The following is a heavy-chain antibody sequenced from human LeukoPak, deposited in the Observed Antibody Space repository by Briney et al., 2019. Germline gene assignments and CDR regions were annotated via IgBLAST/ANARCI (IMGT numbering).Heavy chain of an antibody. D-gene: IGHD3-22*01. CDR3: AKGGYYYDSSLSFDY. Sequence: GGSLRLSCAASGFTFSSYAMSWVRRAPGKGLEWVSAISGSGGSTYYAESVKGRFTISRDNSKNTLYLQMNSLRAEDTAVYYCAKGGYYYDSSLSFDYWGQGTLVTVSS. CDR1: GFTFSSYA. V-gene: IGHV3-23*01. J-gene: IGHJ4*02. CDR2: ISGSGGST.